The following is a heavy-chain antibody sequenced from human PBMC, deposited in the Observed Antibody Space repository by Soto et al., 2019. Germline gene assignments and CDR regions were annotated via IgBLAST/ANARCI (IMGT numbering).Heavy chain of an antibody. J-gene: IGHJ6*03. V-gene: IGHV4-34*01. Sequence: SETLSLTCAVYGGSFSGYYWSWIRQPPGKGLEWIGEINHSGSTNYNPSLKSRVTISVDTSKNQFSLKLSSVTAADTAVYYCARAGEYCTNGVCGYYYMEFWDKGPTVTVSS. CDR1: GGSFSGYY. CDR2: INHSGST. CDR3: ARAGEYCTNGVCGYYYMEF. D-gene: IGHD2-8*01.